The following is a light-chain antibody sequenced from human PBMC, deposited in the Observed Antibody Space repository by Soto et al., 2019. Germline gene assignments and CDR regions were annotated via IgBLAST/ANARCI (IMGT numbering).Light chain of an antibody. V-gene: IGKV3-11*01. CDR1: QSVINY. J-gene: IGKJ4*01. Sequence: EIELTQSPATLSLSPGERATLSCRASQSVINYLAWYQQKPGQAPRLLIYDTSNRATGIPARFSGSGSGTDFTLIISSLEPEDFAVYYCQQRANWPLTFGGGTKVEIK. CDR2: DTS. CDR3: QQRANWPLT.